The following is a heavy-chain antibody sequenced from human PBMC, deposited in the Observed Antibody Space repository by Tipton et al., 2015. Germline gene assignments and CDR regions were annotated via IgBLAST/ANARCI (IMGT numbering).Heavy chain of an antibody. V-gene: IGHV5-51*01. Sequence: VQLVQSGAEVKKPGESLKISCKGSGYSFTSHWIGWVRQMPGKGLEWMGIIYPADSDSRYSPPFEGQVTMSADKSTSTAYLQWNSLQGSDTAMYYCARHVSFYYDTHGSDALDIWAQGTMVTVSS. CDR3: ARHVSFYYDTHGSDALDI. CDR1: GYSFTSHW. CDR2: IYPADSDS. J-gene: IGHJ3*02. D-gene: IGHD3-22*01.